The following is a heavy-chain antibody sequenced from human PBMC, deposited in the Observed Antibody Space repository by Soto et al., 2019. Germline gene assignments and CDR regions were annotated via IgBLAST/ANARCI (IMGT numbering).Heavy chain of an antibody. CDR3: AEGWLHADY. V-gene: IGHV3-7*01. CDR2: IKQDGSEK. D-gene: IGHD5-12*01. CDR1: GFTFSSYW. J-gene: IGHJ4*02. Sequence: GGSLRLSCAASGFTFSSYWMSRVRQAPGKGLEWVANIKQDGSEKYYVDFVKGRFTISRDNAKNSLYLQMNSLRAEDTAVYYCAEGWLHADYWGQGTLVTVSS.